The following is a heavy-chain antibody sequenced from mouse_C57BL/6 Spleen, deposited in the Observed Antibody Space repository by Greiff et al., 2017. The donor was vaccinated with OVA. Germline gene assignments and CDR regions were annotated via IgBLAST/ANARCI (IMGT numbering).Heavy chain of an antibody. CDR1: GYSITSGYD. V-gene: IGHV3-1*01. CDR2: ISYSGST. CDR3: ARGIYYDYEGAY. Sequence: EVQRVESGPGMVKPSQSLSLTCTVTGYSITSGYDWHWIRHFPGNKLEWMGYISYSGSTNYNPSLKSRISITHDTSKNHFFLKLNSVTTEDTATYYCARGIYYDYEGAYWGQGTLVTVSA. D-gene: IGHD2-4*01. J-gene: IGHJ3*01.